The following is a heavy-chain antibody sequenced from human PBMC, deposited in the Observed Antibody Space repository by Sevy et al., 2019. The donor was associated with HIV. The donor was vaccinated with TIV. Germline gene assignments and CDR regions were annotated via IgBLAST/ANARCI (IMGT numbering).Heavy chain of an antibody. CDR3: AREAQQWLYGDAFDI. Sequence: GGSLRLSCAASGFTFSSYSMNWVRQAPGKGLEWVSSISSSSSYIYYADSVKGRFTISRDNAKNSLYLQMNSLRAEDTAVYYCAREAQQWLYGDAFDIWGQGTMVTVSS. CDR1: GFTFSSYS. D-gene: IGHD6-19*01. CDR2: ISSSSSYI. J-gene: IGHJ3*02. V-gene: IGHV3-21*01.